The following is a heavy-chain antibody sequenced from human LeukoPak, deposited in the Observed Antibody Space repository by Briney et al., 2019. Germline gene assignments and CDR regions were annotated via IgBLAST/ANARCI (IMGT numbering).Heavy chain of an antibody. Sequence: GESLKISCKASGYSLTNYWIGWVRQVPGKGLEWMGIIFPGDSDTKYSPSFEGQVTISADKSISTAYLQWSTLKASDTAMYYCARHGDYSNWYFDLWGRGTLVTVSS. J-gene: IGHJ2*01. CDR2: IFPGDSDT. CDR3: ARHGDYSNWYFDL. D-gene: IGHD4-17*01. V-gene: IGHV5-51*01. CDR1: GYSLTNYW.